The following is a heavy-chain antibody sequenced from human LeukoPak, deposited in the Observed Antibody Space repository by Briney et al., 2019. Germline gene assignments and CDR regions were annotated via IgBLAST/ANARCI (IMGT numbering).Heavy chain of an antibody. Sequence: GASVKVSCKASGYTFTGYYLHWVRQPPGQGVEWMGWSNPDSGGTDYAQKLQGRVTMTRDTYISTAYMELSRLTSDDTAVYYCARDYYGSGNNWFDRWGQGTLVTVYS. J-gene: IGHJ5*02. D-gene: IGHD3-10*01. CDR3: ARDYYGSGNNWFDR. CDR1: GYTFTGYY. CDR2: SNPDSGGT. V-gene: IGHV1-2*02.